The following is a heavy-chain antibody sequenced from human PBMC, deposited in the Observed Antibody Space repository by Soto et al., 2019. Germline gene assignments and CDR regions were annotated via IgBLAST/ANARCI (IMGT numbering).Heavy chain of an antibody. CDR2: IYWEDSK. D-gene: IGHD3-9*01. V-gene: IGHV2-5*02. J-gene: IGHJ4*02. CDR1: GFSLSTSGVG. CDR3: AHKGPEDWPLDY. Sequence: QITLKESGPALVRPTQPLTLTCAFSGFSLSTSGVGVGWIRQPPGKALEWLAVIYWEDSKHYSPSLRSRLTITKDTSKTQVVLTMTNMDPMDTGTYYCAHKGPEDWPLDYWGQGTLVTVSS.